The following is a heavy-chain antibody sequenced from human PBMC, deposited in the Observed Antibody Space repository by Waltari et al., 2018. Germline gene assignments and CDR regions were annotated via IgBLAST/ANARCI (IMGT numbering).Heavy chain of an antibody. J-gene: IGHJ4*02. V-gene: IGHV3-30*18. CDR3: AKGVHYYDSSGYYRIPFDY. D-gene: IGHD3-22*01. CDR2: IWYDGSNK. CDR1: GFTFSSSG. Sequence: QVQLVESGGGVVQPGRSLRLSCAASGFTFSSSGMHWVRQAPGKGLEWVAVIWYDGSNKYYADSVKGRFTISRDNSKNTLYLQMNSLRAEDTAMYYCAKGVHYYDSSGYYRIPFDYWGQGTLVTVSS.